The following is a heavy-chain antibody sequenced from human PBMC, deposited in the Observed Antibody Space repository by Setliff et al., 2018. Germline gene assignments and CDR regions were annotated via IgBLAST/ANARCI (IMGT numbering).Heavy chain of an antibody. CDR1: GGSISSGGYY. D-gene: IGHD2-2*01. Sequence: SETLSLTCTVSGGSISSGGYYWSWIRQHPGKGLEWIGYIYYSGSTYYNPSLKSRVTISVDTSKNQFSLKLSSVTAADTAVYYCARSHILYCSSTSCQPPGLWFDPWGQGTLVTVSS. J-gene: IGHJ5*02. CDR2: IYYSGST. CDR3: ARSHILYCSSTSCQPPGLWFDP. V-gene: IGHV4-31*03.